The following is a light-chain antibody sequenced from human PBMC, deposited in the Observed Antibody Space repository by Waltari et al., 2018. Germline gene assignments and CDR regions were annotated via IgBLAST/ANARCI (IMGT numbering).Light chain of an antibody. CDR2: EVT. CDR1: SSDVGGYNF. Sequence: QSALTQPASVSGSPGQSITIPCTGTSSDVGGYNFVPWYQQPPGRAPKPMIYEVTNRPSGVSYRFSGSKSGNTASLTISGLQVEDEADYYCTSYTSTSTLVFGGGTKLTVL. V-gene: IGLV2-14*01. J-gene: IGLJ2*01. CDR3: TSYTSTSTLV.